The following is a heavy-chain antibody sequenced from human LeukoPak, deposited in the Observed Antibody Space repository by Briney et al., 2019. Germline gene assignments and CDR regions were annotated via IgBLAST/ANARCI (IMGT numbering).Heavy chain of an antibody. J-gene: IGHJ4*02. Sequence: SETLSLTCTVSGCSISSSSYYWGWLRQPPGKGLEWIATIYYTGCTYYSPSLKSRVTISVDPSKNQFSLRLRSLTAADTAVYYCARHEVRVARCFDYWGQGILVPVSS. V-gene: IGHV4-39*01. D-gene: IGHD3-10*01. CDR2: IYYTGCT. CDR1: GCSISSSSYY. CDR3: ARHEVRVARCFDY.